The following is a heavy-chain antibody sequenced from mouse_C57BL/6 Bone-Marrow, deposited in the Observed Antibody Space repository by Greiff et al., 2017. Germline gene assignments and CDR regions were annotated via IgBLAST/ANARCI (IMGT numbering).Heavy chain of an antibody. CDR3: SSFDGNYFDF. CDR2: IDPEIGDT. Sequence: EVHLVESGAELVRPGASVKLSCTASGFNIKDDYINWVKQRPEQGLEWIGWIDPEIGDTEYASKFQGKATITSDTSSNTAYLQLSSLTSEDTAVYYCSSFDGNYFDFWGQGTPLTVAS. D-gene: IGHD2-3*01. CDR1: GFNIKDDY. V-gene: IGHV14-4*01. J-gene: IGHJ2*01.